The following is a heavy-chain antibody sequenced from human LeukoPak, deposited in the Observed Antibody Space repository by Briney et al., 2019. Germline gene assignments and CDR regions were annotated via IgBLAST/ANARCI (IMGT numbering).Heavy chain of an antibody. D-gene: IGHD3-9*01. V-gene: IGHV3-23*01. CDR3: AKVGYDILTGYYSPFDY. CDR1: GFTFSSYA. CDR2: ISGSGGST. Sequence: GGSLRLSCAASGFTFSSYAMSWVRQAPGKGLEWVSAISGSGGSTYYADSVKGRFTISRDNSKNPLYLQMNSLRAEDTAVYYCAKVGYDILTGYYSPFDYWGQGTLVTVSS. J-gene: IGHJ4*02.